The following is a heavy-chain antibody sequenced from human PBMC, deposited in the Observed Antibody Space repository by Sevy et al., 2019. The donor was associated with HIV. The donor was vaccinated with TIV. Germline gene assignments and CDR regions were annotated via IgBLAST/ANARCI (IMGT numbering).Heavy chain of an antibody. CDR1: GFTFSSYW. J-gene: IGHJ6*02. Sequence: GGSQRLSCAASGFTFSSYWMSWVRQAPGKGLEWVANIKQDGSEKYYVDSVKGRFTISRDNAKNSLYLQMNSLRAEDTAVYYCARDQGRKIVVVPAAMLDYYYGMDVWGQGTTVTVSS. CDR2: IKQDGSEK. V-gene: IGHV3-7*01. CDR3: ARDQGRKIVVVPAAMLDYYYGMDV. D-gene: IGHD2-2*01.